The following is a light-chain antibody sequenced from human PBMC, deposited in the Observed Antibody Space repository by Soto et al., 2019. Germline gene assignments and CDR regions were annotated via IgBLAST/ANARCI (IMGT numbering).Light chain of an antibody. CDR1: QSVNNR. CDR2: GAS. CDR3: QQYNGSSLT. V-gene: IGKV3-15*01. Sequence: DILVTQSPPALSPSVGHRATLSCRASQSVNNRLAWYQQKPGQAPRVLIYGASTRETGIPARFSGSGSGTEFTLTISSLQPNDFATYSCQQYNGSSLTFARGTKVEI. J-gene: IGKJ4*02.